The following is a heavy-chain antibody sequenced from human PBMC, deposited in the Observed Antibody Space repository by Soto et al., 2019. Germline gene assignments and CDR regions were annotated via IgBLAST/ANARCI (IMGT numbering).Heavy chain of an antibody. CDR1: GGSTSSFH. Sequence: QVQLQESGPGLVKPSETLSLTCTVSGGSTSSFHWSWIRQPPGKGLEWIGYVFYSGSTNYNPSLKSRVTISVDTSKNQFSLKLSYVTAADTAVYYCARSDRNREMFWFDPWGQGALVTVSS. V-gene: IGHV4-59*01. CDR3: ARSDRNREMFWFDP. D-gene: IGHD3-10*02. CDR2: VFYSGST. J-gene: IGHJ5*02.